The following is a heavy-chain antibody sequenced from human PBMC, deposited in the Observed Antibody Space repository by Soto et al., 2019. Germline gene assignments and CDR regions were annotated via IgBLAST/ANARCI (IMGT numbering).Heavy chain of an antibody. CDR2: MNPDNGNT. CDR1: GYTFSTYE. CDR3: AGGSRESGEWLLFDY. J-gene: IGHJ4*02. D-gene: IGHD3-3*01. V-gene: IGHV1-8*01. Sequence: ASVKVSCKASGYTFSTYEINWVRRAAGQGLEWMGRMNPDNGNTGYAQKFQDRVTMTRNTSISTAYMELSSLRSDDTAVYYCAGGSRESGEWLLFDYWGQGALVTVSS.